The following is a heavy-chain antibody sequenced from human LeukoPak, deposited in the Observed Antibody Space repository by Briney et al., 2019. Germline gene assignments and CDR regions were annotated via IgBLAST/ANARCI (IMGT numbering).Heavy chain of an antibody. V-gene: IGHV1-18*01. CDR2: ISAYNGNT. D-gene: IGHD2-2*01. Sequence: ASVKVSCKASGYTFTSYGISWVRQAPGQGLEWMGWISAYNGNTNYAQKLQGRVTMTTDTSTSTAYMELRSLRSDDTAVYYCAKERTIVVVPAAMEDWFDPWGQETLVTVSS. J-gene: IGHJ5*02. CDR1: GYTFTSYG. CDR3: AKERTIVVVPAAMEDWFDP.